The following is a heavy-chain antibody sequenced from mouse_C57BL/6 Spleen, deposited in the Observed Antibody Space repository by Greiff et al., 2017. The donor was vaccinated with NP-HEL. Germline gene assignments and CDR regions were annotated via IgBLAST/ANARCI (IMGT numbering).Heavy chain of an antibody. V-gene: IGHV2-3*01. D-gene: IGHD2-4*01. Sequence: VQLQQSGPGLVAPSQSLSITCTVSGFSLTSYGVSWVRQPPGKGLEWLGVIWGDGSTNYHSALISRLSISKDNTNSQVFLKLNSLQTDDTATYYCAKSLYDYERAWYAMDYWGQGTSVTVSS. CDR1: GFSLTSYG. CDR2: IWGDGST. J-gene: IGHJ4*01. CDR3: AKSLYDYERAWYAMDY.